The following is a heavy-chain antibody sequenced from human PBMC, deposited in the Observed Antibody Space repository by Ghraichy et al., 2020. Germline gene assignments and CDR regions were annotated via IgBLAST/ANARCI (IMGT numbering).Heavy chain of an antibody. CDR1: GGSFSGYY. D-gene: IGHD3-3*01. V-gene: IGHV4-34*01. Sequence: SETLSLTCAVYGGSFSGYYWSWIRQPPGKGLEWIGEINHSGSTNYNPSLKSRVTISVDTSKNPFSLKLSSVTAADTALYYCARGAVLRFLEWLNWFDPWGQGTLVTVSS. CDR2: INHSGST. CDR3: ARGAVLRFLEWLNWFDP. J-gene: IGHJ5*02.